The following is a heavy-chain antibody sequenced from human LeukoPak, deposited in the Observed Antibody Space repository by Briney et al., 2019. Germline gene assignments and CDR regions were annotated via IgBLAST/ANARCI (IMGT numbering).Heavy chain of an antibody. CDR2: ISSSSSYI. Sequence: GGSLRLSCAASGFTFSSYSMNWVRQAPGKGLEWVSSISSSSSYIYYADSVRGRFTISRDNAKNSLYLQMNSLRAEDTAVYYCARDDSITMIGPDYWGQGTPVIVSS. V-gene: IGHV3-21*01. J-gene: IGHJ4*02. D-gene: IGHD3-22*01. CDR3: ARDDSITMIGPDY. CDR1: GFTFSSYS.